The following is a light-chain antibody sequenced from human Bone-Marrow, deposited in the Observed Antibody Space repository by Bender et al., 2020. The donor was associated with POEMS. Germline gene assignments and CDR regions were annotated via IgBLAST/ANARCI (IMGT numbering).Light chain of an antibody. Sequence: QSALTQPRSVSGSPGQSVTFSCTGTSSDVGAYKYASWYQQHPGEAPRLIIYDVSKRPSGVPDRFSGSRSGDTASLTISGLQPEDEADYYCYSYAGSSIWVFGGGTKLTVL. V-gene: IGLV2-11*01. CDR3: YSYAGSSIWV. CDR1: SSDVGAYKY. J-gene: IGLJ3*02. CDR2: DVS.